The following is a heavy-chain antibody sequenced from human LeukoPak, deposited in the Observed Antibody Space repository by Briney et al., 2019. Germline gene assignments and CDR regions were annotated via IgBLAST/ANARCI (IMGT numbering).Heavy chain of an antibody. J-gene: IGHJ4*02. D-gene: IGHD5-24*01. CDR3: ARSDTIMAGIDY. Sequence: GGSLSLSCAASGFTFSSYSMNWVSQAAGKGLEWVSSISRSSSYMSYADSVKGRFTISRDNAKNSLYLQMNSLRAEDTALYYCARSDTIMAGIDYWGQGTLVTVSS. V-gene: IGHV3-21*01. CDR1: GFTFSSYS. CDR2: ISRSSSYM.